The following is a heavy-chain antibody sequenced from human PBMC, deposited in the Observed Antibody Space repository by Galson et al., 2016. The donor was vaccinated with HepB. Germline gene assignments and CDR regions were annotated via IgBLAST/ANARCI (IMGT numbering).Heavy chain of an antibody. Sequence: SLRLSCAASGVIFSKYAMHWVRQAPGQGLEWVAVIGYDGSHKYYAESVKGRFIISRDNSKNTLHLQMNGLRPEDTAVYYCAKIYDEFWSGYYYNHYGMDVWGKGTRVTVSS. D-gene: IGHD3-3*01. J-gene: IGHJ6*04. CDR3: AKIYDEFWSGYYYNHYGMDV. CDR2: IGYDGSHK. CDR1: GVIFSKYA. V-gene: IGHV3-30*18.